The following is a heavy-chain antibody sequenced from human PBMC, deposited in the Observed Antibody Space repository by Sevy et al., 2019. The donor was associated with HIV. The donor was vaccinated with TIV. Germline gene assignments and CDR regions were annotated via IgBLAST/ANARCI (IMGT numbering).Heavy chain of an antibody. CDR2: ISSSGSTI. J-gene: IGHJ6*02. CDR3: ARDRYDILTGYLPPYYYGMDV. Sequence: GGSLRLSCAASGFTFSDYYMSWIRQAPGKGLEWVSYISSSGSTIYYADSVKGRFTIPRDNAKNSLFLQMNSLRAEDSAVYYCARDRYDILTGYLPPYYYGMDVWGQGTTVTVSS. CDR1: GFTFSDYY. D-gene: IGHD3-9*01. V-gene: IGHV3-11*01.